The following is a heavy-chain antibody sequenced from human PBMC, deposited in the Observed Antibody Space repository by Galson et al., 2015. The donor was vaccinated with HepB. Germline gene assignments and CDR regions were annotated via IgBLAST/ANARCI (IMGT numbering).Heavy chain of an antibody. CDR1: GFTFSSYS. V-gene: IGHV3-21*01. CDR3: ARDCPAAGDGSEYWYFDL. J-gene: IGHJ2*01. CDR2: ISSSSSYI. Sequence: SLRLSCAASGFTFSSYSMNWVRQAPGEGLEWVSSISSSSSYIYYADSVKGRFTISRDNAKNSLYLQMNSLSAEDTAVYYCARDCPAAGDGSEYWYFDLWGRGTLVTVSS. D-gene: IGHD3-10*01.